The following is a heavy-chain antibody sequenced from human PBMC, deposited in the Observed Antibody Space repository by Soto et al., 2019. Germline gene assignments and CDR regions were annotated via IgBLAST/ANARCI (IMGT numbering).Heavy chain of an antibody. CDR3: ARGAARTPDWFDP. CDR1: GFTVSSNY. CDR2: IYSGGST. Sequence: GGSLRLSCAASGFTVSSNYMSWVRQAPGKGLEWVSVIYSGGSTYYADSVKGRFTISRDNSKNTLYLQMNSLRAEDTAVYYCARGAARTPDWFDPWGQGTLVTVSS. J-gene: IGHJ5*02. D-gene: IGHD6-6*01. V-gene: IGHV3-66*01.